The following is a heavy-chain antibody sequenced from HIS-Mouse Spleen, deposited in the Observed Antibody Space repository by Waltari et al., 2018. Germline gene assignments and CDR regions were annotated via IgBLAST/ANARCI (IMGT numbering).Heavy chain of an antibody. CDR2: INHRGST. V-gene: IGHV4-34*01. J-gene: IGHJ4*02. CDR3: AGYNWNYGTDY. D-gene: IGHD1-7*01. Sequence: QVQLQQWGAGLLKPSETLSLPCAVYGGSFSGYYWSWIRQPPGKGLAGIGEINHRGSTNDNPSLKRRVTISVDTSKNQFSLKLSSVTAADTAVYYWAGYNWNYGTDYWGQGTLVTVSS. CDR1: GGSFSGYY.